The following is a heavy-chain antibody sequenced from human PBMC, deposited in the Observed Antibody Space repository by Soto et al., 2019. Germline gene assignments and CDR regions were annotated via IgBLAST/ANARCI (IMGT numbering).Heavy chain of an antibody. J-gene: IGHJ5*02. D-gene: IGHD3-10*01. CDR1: GFSFDDYA. CDR2: ISWNSGTI. Sequence: EVQLVESGGGLIQPGMSLRLSCAASGFSFDDYAMHWVRQVPGKGLEWITGISWNSGTIGYADSVKGRFTISRDNAKNSLYLQMNSLRAEDTAFYYCARDVWSRASGPPDSWGQGTLVTLSS. CDR3: ARDVWSRASGPPDS. V-gene: IGHV3-9*01.